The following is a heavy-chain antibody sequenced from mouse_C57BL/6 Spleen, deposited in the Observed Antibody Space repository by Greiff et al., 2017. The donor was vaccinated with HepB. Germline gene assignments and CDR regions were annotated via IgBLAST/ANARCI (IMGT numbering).Heavy chain of an antibody. J-gene: IGHJ4*01. CDR1: GYTFTSYW. CDR3: ARKGLRYAMDY. V-gene: IGHV1-69*01. D-gene: IGHD2-2*01. Sequence: VQLQQPGAELVMPGASVKLSCKASGYTFTSYWMHWVKQRPGQGLEWIGEIDPSDSYTNYNQKFKGKSTLTVDKSSSTAYMQLSSLTSEDSAVYYCARKGLRYAMDYWVQGTSVTVSS. CDR2: IDPSDSYT.